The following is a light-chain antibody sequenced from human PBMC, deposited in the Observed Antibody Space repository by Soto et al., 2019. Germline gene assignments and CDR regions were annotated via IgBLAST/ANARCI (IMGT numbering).Light chain of an antibody. Sequence: QSVLTQPASVSGSPGQSITISCTGISSDVGRYNSVSWYQQHPGKAPKLMIYEVTNRPSGVSNRFSGSKSGNTASLTISGLQPEDEADYYCNSYTSSVAYVSGPGTKLTVL. CDR1: SSDVGRYNS. V-gene: IGLV2-14*01. J-gene: IGLJ1*01. CDR3: NSYTSSVAYV. CDR2: EVT.